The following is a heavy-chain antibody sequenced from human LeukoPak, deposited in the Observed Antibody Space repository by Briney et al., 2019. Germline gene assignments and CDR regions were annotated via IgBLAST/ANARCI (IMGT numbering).Heavy chain of an antibody. V-gene: IGHV4-59*08. J-gene: IGHJ4*02. CDR3: ASSYDSSGYYGR. D-gene: IGHD3-22*01. CDR2: IYYSGST. CDR1: GGSISSYY. Sequence: SETLSLTCTVSGGSISSYYWSWIRQPPGKGLEWIGYIYYSGSTNYHPSLKSRVTISVDTSKDQFSLKLSSVTAADTAVYYCASSYDSSGYYGRWGQGTLVTVSS.